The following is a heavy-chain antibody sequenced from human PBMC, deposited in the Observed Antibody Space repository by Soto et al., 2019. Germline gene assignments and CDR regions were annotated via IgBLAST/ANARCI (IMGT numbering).Heavy chain of an antibody. J-gene: IGHJ4*02. Sequence: QVQLVESGGGVVQPGRSLRLSCAASGFTFSSSAMHWVRQAPGKGLEWVAVISYDGSNKYYADSVKGRVTISRNNSKNRLNREMNGPRAEDTAAYYGAKKEGDCSGGSCYIFDYWGQETLVTVSS. V-gene: IGHV3-30*18. D-gene: IGHD2-15*01. CDR3: AKKEGDCSGGSCYIFDY. CDR2: ISYDGSNK. CDR1: GFTFSSSA.